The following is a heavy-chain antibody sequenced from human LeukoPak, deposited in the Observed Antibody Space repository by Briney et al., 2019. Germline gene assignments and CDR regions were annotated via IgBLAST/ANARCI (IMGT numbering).Heavy chain of an antibody. CDR2: IYTSGST. D-gene: IGHD3-10*01. J-gene: IGHJ5*02. Sequence: SESLSLTCTVAGDSINNYYWSWIRQAAGKGLEWIGRIYTSGSTDYNPSLKSRVTVSVDTSKNQLTLKLRSVTVAGTAVYYCARGFPMVRGPYGWFDPWGQGAQVTVSS. CDR3: ARGFPMVRGPYGWFDP. V-gene: IGHV4-4*07. CDR1: GDSINNYY.